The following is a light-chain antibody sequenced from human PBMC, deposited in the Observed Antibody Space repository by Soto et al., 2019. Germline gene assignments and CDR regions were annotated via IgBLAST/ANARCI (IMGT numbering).Light chain of an antibody. Sequence: QSALTQPASVSGSPGQSITISCTGTSSDVGGYTSVSWYQQHPGKAPKLMIYDVSNRPSGVSYRFSGSKSGNTASLTISGLQAEDEADYYCGSYTRSSTLCVFGTGTKLTVL. CDR3: GSYTRSSTLCV. V-gene: IGLV2-14*03. CDR2: DVS. CDR1: SSDVGGYTS. J-gene: IGLJ1*01.